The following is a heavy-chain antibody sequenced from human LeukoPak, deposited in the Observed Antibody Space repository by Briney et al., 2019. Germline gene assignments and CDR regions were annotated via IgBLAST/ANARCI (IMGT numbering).Heavy chain of an antibody. Sequence: ASVKVSCKASGYTFTSYGITWVRQAPGQGLEWMGWISAYNGHTIYAQKFQGRVTMTEDTSTDTAYMELSSLRSEDTAVYYCATDGIPGATTTLDYWGQGTLVTVSS. CDR1: GYTFTSYG. V-gene: IGHV1-18*01. CDR3: ATDGIPGATTTLDY. J-gene: IGHJ4*02. D-gene: IGHD1-26*01. CDR2: ISAYNGHT.